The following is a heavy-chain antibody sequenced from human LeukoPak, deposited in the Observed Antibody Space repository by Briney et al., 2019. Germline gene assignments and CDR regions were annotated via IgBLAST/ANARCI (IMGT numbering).Heavy chain of an antibody. J-gene: IGHJ6*04. CDR1: GDSVSSNSAA. CDR2: TYYRSKWYN. CDR3: ARDRARGYSGYVSFYYYGMDV. Sequence: SQTLSPTCAISGDSVSSNSAAWNWIRQSPSRGLEWLGRTYYRSKWYNDYAVSVKSRITIKPDTSKNQFSLQLNSVTPEDTAVYYCARDRARGYSGYVSFYYYGMDVWGKGTTVTVSS. D-gene: IGHD5-12*01. V-gene: IGHV6-1*01.